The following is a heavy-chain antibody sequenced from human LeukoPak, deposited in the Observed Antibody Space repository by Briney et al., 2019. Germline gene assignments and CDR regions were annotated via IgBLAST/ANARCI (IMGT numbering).Heavy chain of an antibody. CDR3: AKVGFPGIAVAGNYYYYYMDV. Sequence: GGSLRLSCAASGFTFSDYYMSWLRQAPGKGVEWVSYISSSGSNIYYADSVKGRSTISRDNAQNSLYLQMNSLTAEETAVYYCAKVGFPGIAVAGNYYYYYMDVWGKGTTVTISS. D-gene: IGHD6-19*01. V-gene: IGHV3-11*04. J-gene: IGHJ6*03. CDR2: ISSSGSNI. CDR1: GFTFSDYY.